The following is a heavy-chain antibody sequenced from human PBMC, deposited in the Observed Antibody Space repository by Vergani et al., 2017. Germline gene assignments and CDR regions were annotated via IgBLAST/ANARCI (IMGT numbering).Heavy chain of an antibody. CDR1: GGSINPSSSF. CDR3: ARRNRYCSSTSCYYYYYGMDV. D-gene: IGHD2-2*01. J-gene: IGHJ6*02. V-gene: IGHV4-39*07. Sequence: QLQLQESGPGLVKPSETLSLICTVSGGSINPSSSFWGWIRQSPGKGLEWIGEINHSGSTNYNPSLKSRVTISVDTSKNQFSLKLSSVTAADTAVYYCARRNRYCSSTSCYYYYYGMDVWGQGTTVTVSS. CDR2: INHSGST.